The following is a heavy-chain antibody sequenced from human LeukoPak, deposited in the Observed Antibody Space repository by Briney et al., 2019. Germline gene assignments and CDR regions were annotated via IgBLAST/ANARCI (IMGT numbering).Heavy chain of an antibody. CDR3: ATRSGDFWSGFEN. D-gene: IGHD3-3*01. CDR2: FDPEQATT. CDR1: GYSLSDLN. Sequence: GASVKVSCKVSGYSLSDLNIQWVRQAPGKGLECMGGFDPEQATTIYAQNFQGRLTMTEEISTDTVYMELSSLTSEDTAVYYCATRSGDFWSGFENWGQGTLVTASS. J-gene: IGHJ4*02. V-gene: IGHV1-24*01.